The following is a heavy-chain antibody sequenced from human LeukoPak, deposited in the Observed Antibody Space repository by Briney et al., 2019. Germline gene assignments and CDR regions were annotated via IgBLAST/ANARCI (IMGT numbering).Heavy chain of an antibody. D-gene: IGHD3-16*01. CDR2: IYYSGST. J-gene: IGHJ5*02. CDR1: GGSISSYY. V-gene: IGHV4-59*08. Sequence: SETLSLTCTVSGGSISSYYWSWIRQPPGKGLEWIGYIYYSGSTNYNPSLKSRVTISVDTSKNQFSLKLSSVTAADTAVYYCARQGFIGGKFDPWGQGTLVTVSS. CDR3: ARQGFIGGKFDP.